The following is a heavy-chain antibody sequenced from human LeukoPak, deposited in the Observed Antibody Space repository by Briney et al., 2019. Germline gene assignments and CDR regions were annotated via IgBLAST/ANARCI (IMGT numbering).Heavy chain of an antibody. CDR2: ISSSSSYI. D-gene: IGHD2-21*02. V-gene: IGHV3-21*06. CDR1: GFTFSSYA. J-gene: IGHJ4*02. Sequence: GGSLRLSCAASGFTFSSYAMNWVRRAPGKGLEWVSSISSSSSYIYYADSVKDRFTISRDNAKNSLYLQMSSLGAEDTAVYYCAGGCGSDCYPFRDYWGQGTLVTVSS. CDR3: AGGCGSDCYPFRDY.